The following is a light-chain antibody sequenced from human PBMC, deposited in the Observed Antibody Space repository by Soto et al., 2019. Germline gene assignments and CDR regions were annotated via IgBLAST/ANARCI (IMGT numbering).Light chain of an antibody. CDR3: QYYNNYCWT. Sequence: DIQLTQSPSTLSASVGDRVTITCRASQSISSWLAWYQQKPGKAPKFLIYKTSNLESGVPSRFSGSGSGTGCTLTLSSLQPDDFATYYCQYYNNYCWTFGQGTKVEIK. CDR1: QSISSW. CDR2: KTS. J-gene: IGKJ1*01. V-gene: IGKV1-5*03.